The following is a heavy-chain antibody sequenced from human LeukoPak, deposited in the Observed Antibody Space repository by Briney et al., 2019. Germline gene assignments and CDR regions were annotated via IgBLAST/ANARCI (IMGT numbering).Heavy chain of an antibody. J-gene: IGHJ4*02. CDR1: GFTFSSYG. CDR3: ARSYSSSRGTFDY. D-gene: IGHD6-6*01. CDR2: ITSSSSYI. V-gene: IGHV3-21*01. Sequence: GGSLRHSCAASGFTFSSYGMNWARQAPGMGLEWVSSITSSSSYIYYADSVKGRFTISRDNAKNSLYLQMNSLRAEDTAVYYCARSYSSSRGTFDYWGQGTLVTVSS.